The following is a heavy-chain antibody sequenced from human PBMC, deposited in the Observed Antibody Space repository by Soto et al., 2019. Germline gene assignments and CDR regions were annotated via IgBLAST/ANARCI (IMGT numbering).Heavy chain of an antibody. Sequence: GGSLRLSCTASGFTFGDYAMSWFRQAPGKGLEWVGFVRSKAYGGTTEYAASVKGRFTISRDDSKSIAYLQMNSLKTEDTAVYYCTRDGYSRASGWYQELWGQGTLVTVSS. CDR1: GFTFGDYA. J-gene: IGHJ4*02. V-gene: IGHV3-49*03. CDR3: TRDGYSRASGWYQEL. CDR2: VRSKAYGGTT. D-gene: IGHD6-19*01.